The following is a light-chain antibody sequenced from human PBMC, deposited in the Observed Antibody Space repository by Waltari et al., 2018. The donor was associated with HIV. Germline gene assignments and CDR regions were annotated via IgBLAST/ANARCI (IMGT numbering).Light chain of an antibody. Sequence: SYELTQPPSVSVSPGQTASITCPGPTLRDKYVCWYQQQPGQSPVLVIYQDNKRPSGIPERFSGSNSGNTATLTISGTQALDEADYYCQAWDSSTAIFGGGTELTVL. CDR1: TLRDKY. CDR3: QAWDSSTAI. V-gene: IGLV3-1*01. J-gene: IGLJ2*01. CDR2: QDN.